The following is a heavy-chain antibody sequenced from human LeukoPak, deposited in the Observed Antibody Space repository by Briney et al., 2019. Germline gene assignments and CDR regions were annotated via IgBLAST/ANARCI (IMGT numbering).Heavy chain of an antibody. Sequence: PGGSLRLFWAASGFTFSSYGMHWVRQAPGKGLECVAVISYDGSNKYYADSVKGRFTISRDNSKNTLYLQMNSLRAEDTAVYYCAKDRHPAMYYFDYWGQGTLVTVSS. CDR2: ISYDGSNK. CDR3: AKDRHPAMYYFDY. CDR1: GFTFSSYG. J-gene: IGHJ4*02. V-gene: IGHV3-30*18.